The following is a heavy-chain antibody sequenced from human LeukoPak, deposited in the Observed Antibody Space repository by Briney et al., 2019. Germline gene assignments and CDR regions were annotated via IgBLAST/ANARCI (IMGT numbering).Heavy chain of an antibody. V-gene: IGHV4-34*01. CDR2: INHSGST. Sequence: PSETLSLTCAVYGGSFSGYYWSWIRQPPGKGLEWIGEINHSGSTYYNPSLKSRVSISVDTSKNQFSLKLSSVTAADTAVYYCARHSCTTSSCTGFYGMDVWGQGTSVTVSS. CDR3: ARHSCTTSSCTGFYGMDV. D-gene: IGHD2/OR15-2a*01. J-gene: IGHJ6*02. CDR1: GGSFSGYY.